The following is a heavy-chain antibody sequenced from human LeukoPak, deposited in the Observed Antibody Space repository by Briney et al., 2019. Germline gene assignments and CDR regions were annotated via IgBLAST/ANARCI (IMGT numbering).Heavy chain of an antibody. D-gene: IGHD2-15*01. CDR2: ISAYNGNT. CDR3: AMTQDVVVVAATREYFQH. Sequence: ASVKVSCKASGYTFTSYGISWVRQAPGQGLEWMGWISAYNGNTNYAQKLQGRVTMTTDTSTSTAYMELSRLRSDDTAVYYCAMTQDVVVVAATREYFQHWGQGTLVTVSS. V-gene: IGHV1-18*01. CDR1: GYTFTSYG. J-gene: IGHJ1*01.